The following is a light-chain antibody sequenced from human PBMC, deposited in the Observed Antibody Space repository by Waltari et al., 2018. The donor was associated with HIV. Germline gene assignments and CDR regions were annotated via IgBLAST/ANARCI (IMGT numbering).Light chain of an antibody. CDR3: QQYYDAPYT. Sequence: DIVVTQSPDSLSVSLGERATINCKSSQTILSTAGNKHYLAWYQQRPGQAPNLLIYWASTRESGVPDRFSGSRSGTDFTLTINSLQAEDVAVYYCQQYYDAPYTFGQGTKLDI. CDR2: WAS. J-gene: IGKJ2*01. V-gene: IGKV4-1*01. CDR1: QTILSTAGNKHY.